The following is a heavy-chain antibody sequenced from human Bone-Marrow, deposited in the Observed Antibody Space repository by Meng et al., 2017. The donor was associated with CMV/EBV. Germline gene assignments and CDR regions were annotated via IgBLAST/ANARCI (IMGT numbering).Heavy chain of an antibody. V-gene: IGHV1-2*02. CDR3: ASYSSGWYLWYYYGMDV. Sequence: ASVKVSCKASGYTFTGYYMHWVRQAPGQGLEWMGWINPNSGGKNYAQKFQGRVTMTRDTSISTDYMELSSLRSEDTAVYYCASYSSGWYLWYYYGMDVWGQGTTVTVSS. D-gene: IGHD6-19*01. CDR1: GYTFTGYY. CDR2: INPNSGGK. J-gene: IGHJ6*02.